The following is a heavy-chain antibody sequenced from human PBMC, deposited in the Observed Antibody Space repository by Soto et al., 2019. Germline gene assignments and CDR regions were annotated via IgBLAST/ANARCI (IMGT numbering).Heavy chain of an antibody. CDR2: IYYSGST. Sequence: PSETLSLTCTVSGGSISSSSYYWGWIRQPPGKGLEWIGSIYYSGSTYYNPSLKSRVTISVDTSKNQFSLKLSSVTAADTAVYYCARHIIVLCWFASWGQGSLVTVSS. J-gene: IGHJ5*01. CDR1: GGSISSSSYY. CDR3: ARHIIVLCWFAS. D-gene: IGHD2-15*01. V-gene: IGHV4-39*01.